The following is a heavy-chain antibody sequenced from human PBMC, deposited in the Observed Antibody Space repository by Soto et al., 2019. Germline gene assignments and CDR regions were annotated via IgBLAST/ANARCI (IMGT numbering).Heavy chain of an antibody. CDR3: AREYTAWPLAYGLDV. CDR2: ISSRSDI. J-gene: IGHJ6*02. Sequence: GGSLRLSCVVSGFTFSNFSINWVRQAPGKGLEWVSSISSRSDIYYADSVKGRFTISRDNAKNSVSLQMNSLRAEDTAVYYCAREYTAWPLAYGLDVWGQGTTVTVS. CDR1: GFTFSNFS. D-gene: IGHD2-2*02. V-gene: IGHV3-21*01.